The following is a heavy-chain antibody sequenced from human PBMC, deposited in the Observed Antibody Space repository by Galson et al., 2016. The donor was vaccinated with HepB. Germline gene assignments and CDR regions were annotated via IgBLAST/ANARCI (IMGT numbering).Heavy chain of an antibody. J-gene: IGHJ4*02. CDR1: GYTFITNY. V-gene: IGHV1-46*01. D-gene: IGHD6-13*01. CDR3: ARDLGAAAGTYLDF. CDR2: INPSYGST. Sequence: SVKVSCKASGYTFITNYVHWVRQAPGQGLEWMGMINPSYGSTSYGQKFQGRVIMTRDTYTSTVYMEVSRLTSEDTAVYYCARDLGAAAGTYLDFWGQGTLVTVSS.